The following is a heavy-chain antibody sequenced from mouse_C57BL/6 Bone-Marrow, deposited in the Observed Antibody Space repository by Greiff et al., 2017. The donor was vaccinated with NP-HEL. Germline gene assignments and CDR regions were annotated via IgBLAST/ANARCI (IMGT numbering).Heavy chain of an antibody. CDR3: ARAQLARWYFDV. V-gene: IGHV5-4*01. D-gene: IGHD4-1*02. CDR1: GFPFSSFA. Sequence: EVQRVESGGGFVKPGGSLKLSCAASGFPFSSFAMSWVRQTPEKRLVWVATISDGGSYTYYPDNVKGRFTIYRDNTKNNLYLQRSHLKSEDTAMYYCARAQLARWYFDVWGTGTTVTVSS. J-gene: IGHJ1*03. CDR2: ISDGGSYT.